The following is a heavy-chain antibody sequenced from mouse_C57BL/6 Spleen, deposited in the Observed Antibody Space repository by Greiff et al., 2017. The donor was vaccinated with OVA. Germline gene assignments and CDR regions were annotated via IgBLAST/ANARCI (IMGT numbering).Heavy chain of an antibody. CDR2: IDPSDSYT. J-gene: IGHJ2*01. V-gene: IGHV1-69*01. CDR3: ARKGVLYYFDY. CDR1: GYTFTSYW. Sequence: VQLQQSGAELVMPGASVKLSCKASGYTFTSYWMHWVKQRPGQGLEWIGEIDPSDSYTNYNQKFKGKSTLTVDKSSSTAYMQLSSLTSEDSAVYYCARKGVLYYFDYWGQGTTLTVSS.